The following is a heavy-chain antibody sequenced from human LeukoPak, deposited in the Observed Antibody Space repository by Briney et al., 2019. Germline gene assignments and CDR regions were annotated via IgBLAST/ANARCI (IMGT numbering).Heavy chain of an antibody. Sequence: PGGSLRLSCAASGVTFSSWAMNWVRQAPGKGLEGGSGISASGGSTHSADSVKGQFTISRDNSKNTLYLQMNSLRAEDTAVYYCPKGSGNWNHVYFDYWGQGTLVTVSS. CDR1: GVTFSSWA. CDR3: PKGSGNWNHVYFDY. D-gene: IGHD1-14*01. CDR2: ISASGGST. J-gene: IGHJ4*02. V-gene: IGHV3-23*01.